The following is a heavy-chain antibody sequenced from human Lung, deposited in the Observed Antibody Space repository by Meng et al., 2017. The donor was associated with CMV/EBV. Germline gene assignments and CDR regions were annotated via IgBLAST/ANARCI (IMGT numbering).Heavy chain of an antibody. CDR3: AKDSLKYDCSGGSCYLDAFDI. CDR2: INSDGST. D-gene: IGHD2-15*01. J-gene: IGHJ3*02. V-gene: IGHV3-74*01. CDR1: GFTFSTYW. Sequence: ESXKISXAASGFTFSTYWMHWVRQAPGKGLVWVSRINSDGSTRYADSVRGRFTISRDNAKNTLYLQMNSLRAEDTAVYYCAKDSLKYDCSGGSCYLDAFDIWGQGTXVTVSS.